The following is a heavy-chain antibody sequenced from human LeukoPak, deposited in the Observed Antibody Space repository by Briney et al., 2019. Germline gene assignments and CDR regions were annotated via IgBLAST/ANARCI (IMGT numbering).Heavy chain of an antibody. CDR3: ARHIISRGYSYGAIDY. D-gene: IGHD5-18*01. Sequence: SETLSLTCTVAGGSITSYYWSWIRQPPGKGLEWIGYIYYSGSTYYNPSLKSRVTISVDTSKNQFSLKLGSVTAADTAVYYCARHIISRGYSYGAIDYWGQGTLVTVSS. V-gene: IGHV4-59*08. J-gene: IGHJ4*02. CDR1: GGSITSYY. CDR2: IYYSGST.